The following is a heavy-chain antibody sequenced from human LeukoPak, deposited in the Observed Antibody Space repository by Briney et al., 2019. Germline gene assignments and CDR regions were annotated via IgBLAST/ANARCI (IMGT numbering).Heavy chain of an antibody. CDR3: ATSGYSSSWYFG. CDR1: GFTFSDYY. V-gene: IGHV3-11*04. D-gene: IGHD6-13*01. Sequence: WGSLRLSCAASGFTFSDYYMSWIRQAPGKGLGWVSYISSSGSTIYYADSVKGRFTISRDNAKNSLYLQMNSLRAEDTAVYYCATSGYSSSWYFGWGQGTLATVSS. CDR2: ISSSGSTI. J-gene: IGHJ4*02.